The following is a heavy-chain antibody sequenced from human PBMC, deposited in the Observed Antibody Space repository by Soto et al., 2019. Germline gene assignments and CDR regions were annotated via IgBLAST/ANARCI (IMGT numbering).Heavy chain of an antibody. J-gene: IGHJ4*02. CDR2: INGDGSST. CDR3: ARGARNYYYFDC. V-gene: IGHV3-74*01. Sequence: EVQLVESGGGLVQPGGSLRLSCVASGFTFSNYWIHCVRQAPGKGLVWVSRINGDGSSTNYADSVKGQFTISRDNAKNTVYLQMNSLRVEDTAVYYCARGARNYYYFDCWGQGTLVTVSS. CDR1: GFTFSNYW. D-gene: IGHD1-7*01.